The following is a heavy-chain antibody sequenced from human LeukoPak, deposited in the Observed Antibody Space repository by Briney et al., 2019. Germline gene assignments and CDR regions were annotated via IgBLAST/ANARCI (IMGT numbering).Heavy chain of an antibody. CDR2: IYENGGTT. CDR1: GFTFRSHA. V-gene: IGHV3-23*01. D-gene: IGHD1-1*01. J-gene: IGHJ5*02. CDR3: ARGNGGFDP. Sequence: GGSLRLSCVGSGFTFRSHAMSWVRQAPEKGLEFVSGIYENGGTTYYADSVKGRISISRDNVKKTLYLQMNSLRAEDTAVYYCARGNGGFDPWGQGTLVTVSS.